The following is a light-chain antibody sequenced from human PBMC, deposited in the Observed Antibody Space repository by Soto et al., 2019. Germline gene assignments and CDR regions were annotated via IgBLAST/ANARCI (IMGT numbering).Light chain of an antibody. V-gene: IGLV2-18*02. CDR1: SSDVGSYNR. CDR3: SSYTSSTPYV. Sequence: QSVLTQPPSVSGSPGQSVTISCTGTSSDVGSYNRVSWYQQPPGTAPKLMIYEVSNRPSGVPDRFSGSKSGNTASLTISGLQAEDEADYYCSSYTSSTPYVCGTGTKVTV. J-gene: IGLJ1*01. CDR2: EVS.